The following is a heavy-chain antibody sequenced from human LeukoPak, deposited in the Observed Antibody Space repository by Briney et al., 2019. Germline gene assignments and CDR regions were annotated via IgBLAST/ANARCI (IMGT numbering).Heavy chain of an antibody. CDR2: IIPIFGTA. CDR1: GGTFSSYA. CDR3: ARCPYYYGSGSKTPQYYFGY. D-gene: IGHD3-10*01. V-gene: IGHV1-69*13. J-gene: IGHJ4*02. Sequence: SVKVSCKASGGTFSSYAISWVRQAPGQGLEWMGGIIPIFGTANYAQKFQGRVTITADESTSTAYMELSSLRSEDTAVYYCARCPYYYGSGSKTPQYYFGYWGQGTLVTVSS.